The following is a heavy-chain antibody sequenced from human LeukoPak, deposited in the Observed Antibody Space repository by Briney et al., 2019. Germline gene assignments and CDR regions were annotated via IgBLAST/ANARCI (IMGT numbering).Heavy chain of an antibody. CDR1: GGSFSSSSW. CDR2: IYHSGST. D-gene: IGHD3-22*01. Sequence: SETLSLTCAVSGGSFSSSSWWSWVRQPPGKGLEWIGEIYHSGSTNYNPSLKSRVTIFVDKSKPQFSLKLSSVTAADTAVYYCATEGPYYYDSSGYDYWGQGTLVTVSS. J-gene: IGHJ4*02. CDR3: ATEGPYYYDSSGYDY. V-gene: IGHV4-4*02.